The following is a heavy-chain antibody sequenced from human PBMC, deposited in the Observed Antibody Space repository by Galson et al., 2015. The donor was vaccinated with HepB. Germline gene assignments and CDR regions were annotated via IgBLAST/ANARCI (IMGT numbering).Heavy chain of an antibody. J-gene: IGHJ4*02. CDR1: GYTFTNYW. CDR2: IYPVDSVT. D-gene: IGHD1-7*01. Sequence: QSGAEVKKSGESLRISCRASGYTFTNYWIAWVRQMAGKGLEWMGIIYPVDSVTRFSPSFQGQVTISVDKSLNTAYLQWSSLKASDTAMYFCARRGFGNLALDYWGQGTLVTVSS. CDR3: ARRGFGNLALDY. V-gene: IGHV5-51*03.